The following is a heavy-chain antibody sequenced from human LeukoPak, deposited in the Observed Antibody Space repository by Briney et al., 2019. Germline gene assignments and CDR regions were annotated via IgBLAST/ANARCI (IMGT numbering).Heavy chain of an antibody. V-gene: IGHV4-39*01. J-gene: IGHJ4*02. D-gene: IGHD6-13*01. Sequence: PSETLSLTCTVSGGSISSGTNYWGWIRQPPGERLEWIASIHYSGGTYYSPSLESRVTISVDTSKNQFSLILSSVTAADTAVYYCARHGIASVGTLGAFHYWGQGTLVTVSS. CDR3: ARHGIASVGTLGAFHY. CDR2: IHYSGGT. CDR1: GGSISSGTNY.